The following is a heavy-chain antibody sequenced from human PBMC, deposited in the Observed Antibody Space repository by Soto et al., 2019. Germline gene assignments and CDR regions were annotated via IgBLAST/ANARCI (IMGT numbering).Heavy chain of an antibody. J-gene: IGHJ6*02. CDR3: ARAQGSSSWYGGYYYYYGMDV. Sequence: TLSPTCTVSGGSISSGGYYWSWIRQHPGKRLEWIGYIYYSGSTYYNPSLKSRVTISVDTSKNQFSLKLSSVTAADTAVYYCARAQGSSSWYGGYYYYYGMDVWGQGTTVTVSS. D-gene: IGHD6-13*01. CDR2: IYYSGST. CDR1: GGSISSGGYY. V-gene: IGHV4-31*03.